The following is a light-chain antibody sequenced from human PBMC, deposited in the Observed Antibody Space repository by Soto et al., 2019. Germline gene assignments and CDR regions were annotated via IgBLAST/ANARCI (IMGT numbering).Light chain of an antibody. CDR2: GAS. V-gene: IGKV3-20*01. CDR1: QSVSSY. Sequence: IVLTQSPGTLSLSPGERATLSCRASQSVSSYLAWYQQKPGQAPRLLIYGASSRATGIPDRFSGTGSGTDFTLTISRLEPEDFAVYYCQQYDSSPKTFGQGTKVDIK. CDR3: QQYDSSPKT. J-gene: IGKJ1*01.